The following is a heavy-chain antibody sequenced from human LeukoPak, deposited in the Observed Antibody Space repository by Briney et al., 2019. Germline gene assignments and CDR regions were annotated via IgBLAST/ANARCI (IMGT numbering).Heavy chain of an antibody. D-gene: IGHD5-18*01. Sequence: PGGSLRLSCAASGFTFSNYGIHWVRQAPGKGLEWVAVISYDGSNKYYADSVKGRFTISRDDSKSTLYLQMNSLRPEDTAVYYCAKEKLPSGYSFLTDYWGQGTLVTVSS. V-gene: IGHV3-30*18. CDR1: GFTFSNYG. J-gene: IGHJ4*02. CDR2: ISYDGSNK. CDR3: AKEKLPSGYSFLTDY.